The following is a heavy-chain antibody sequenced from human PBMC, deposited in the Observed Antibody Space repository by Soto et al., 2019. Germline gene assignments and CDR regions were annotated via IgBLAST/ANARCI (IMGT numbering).Heavy chain of an antibody. CDR3: ARERITIFGVAPYGMDV. CDR1: GFTVSSNY. V-gene: IGHV3-53*02. D-gene: IGHD3-3*01. J-gene: IGHJ6*02. CDR2: IYSGGST. Sequence: EVQLVETGGGLIQPGGSLRLSCAASGFTVSSNYMSWVRQAPEKGLEWVSVIYSGGSTYYADSVKGRFTISRDNSKNTLYLQMNSLRAEDTAVYYCARERITIFGVAPYGMDVWGQGTTVTVSS.